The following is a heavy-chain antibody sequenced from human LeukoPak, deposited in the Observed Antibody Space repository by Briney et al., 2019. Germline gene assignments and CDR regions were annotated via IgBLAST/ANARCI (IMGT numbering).Heavy chain of an antibody. CDR3: VKDRCDRTTCPEV. V-gene: IGHV3-23*01. CDR2: ISGSGGST. D-gene: IGHD2-2*01. J-gene: IGHJ4*02. CDR1: GFTFSSYG. Sequence: GGSLRLSCAASGFTFSSYGMHWVRQAPGEGLEWVSGISGSGGSTYYTDSVKGRFTISRDNSKNTLHLQMSSLRAEDTALYYCVKDRCDRTTCPEVWGQGTLVTVSS.